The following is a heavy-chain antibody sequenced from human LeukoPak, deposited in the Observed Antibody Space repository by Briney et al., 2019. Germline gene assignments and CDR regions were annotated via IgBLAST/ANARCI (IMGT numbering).Heavy chain of an antibody. D-gene: IGHD3-9*01. J-gene: IGHJ6*04. CDR2: ISSSSSYT. Sequence: GGSLILSCAASGFTFSDYYMSWIRQAPGKGLEWVSYISSSSSYTNYADSVKGRFTISRDNAKNSLYLQMNSLRAEDTAVYYCARGYDILTGYSPFFYYGMDVWGKGTTVTVSS. CDR3: ARGYDILTGYSPFFYYGMDV. V-gene: IGHV3-11*06. CDR1: GFTFSDYY.